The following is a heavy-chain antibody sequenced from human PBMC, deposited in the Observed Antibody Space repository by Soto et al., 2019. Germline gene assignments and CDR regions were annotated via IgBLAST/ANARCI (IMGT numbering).Heavy chain of an antibody. J-gene: IGHJ1*01. D-gene: IGHD2-2*01. V-gene: IGHV4-38-2*01. Sequence: SETLSLTCAVSGYSISSGYYWGWIRQPPGKGLEWIGTIYESGSIFQNPSLKSRVTISVDTSKKHFSLKLRSVTAADTAVYYCAVGYCESSTCSREYFQQWSQGTLVTVSS. CDR2: IYESGSI. CDR3: AVGYCESSTCSREYFQQ. CDR1: GYSISSGYY.